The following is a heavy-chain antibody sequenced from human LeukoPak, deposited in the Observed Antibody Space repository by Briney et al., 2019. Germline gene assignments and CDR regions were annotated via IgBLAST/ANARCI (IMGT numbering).Heavy chain of an antibody. CDR1: GFTFSSYS. V-gene: IGHV3-21*01. CDR2: ISSSSSYI. Sequence: GGSLRLSCAASGFTFSSYSMNWVRQAPGKGLEWVSSISSSSSYIYYADSVKGRFTISRDNAKNSLYLQMNSLRAEDTAVYYCVSAPQWLVRGYFDYWGQGTLVTVSS. D-gene: IGHD6-19*01. J-gene: IGHJ4*02. CDR3: VSAPQWLVRGYFDY.